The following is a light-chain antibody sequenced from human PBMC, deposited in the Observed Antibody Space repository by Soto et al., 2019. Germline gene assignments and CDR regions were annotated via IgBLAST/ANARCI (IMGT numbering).Light chain of an antibody. CDR3: QQYGSSKLT. CDR2: GAS. Sequence: ENVLTQSPGTLSLSPGERATLSCRASQSVSSSYLAWYQQKPGQAPRLLIYGASSRATGIPDRFSGSGSGTGFTLTISRPATEDSAVYYWQQYGSSKLTFGVGTKVKMK. J-gene: IGKJ4*02. CDR1: QSVSSSY. V-gene: IGKV3-20*01.